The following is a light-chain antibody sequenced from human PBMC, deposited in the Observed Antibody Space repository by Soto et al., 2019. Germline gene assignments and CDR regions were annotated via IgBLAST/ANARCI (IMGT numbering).Light chain of an antibody. V-gene: IGLV2-14*01. J-gene: IGLJ1*01. CDR2: DVS. CDR1: SSDVGYYNY. Sequence: QSVLTQPASVSGSPGQSIAISCTGTSSDVGYYNYVSWYQQHPGKAPKLMIYDVSNRPSGVSNRFSGSKSGNTASLTTSGLQAEDEADYYCTSYTTSSTLVFGPGTKVTVL. CDR3: TSYTTSSTLV.